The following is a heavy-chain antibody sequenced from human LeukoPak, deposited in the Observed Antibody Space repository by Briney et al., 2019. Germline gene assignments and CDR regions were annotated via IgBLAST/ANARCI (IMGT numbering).Heavy chain of an antibody. J-gene: IGHJ4*02. Sequence: PGGSLRLSCAASGFTFSHAWMSWVCQAPGKGLEWVSAISGSGGSTYYADSVKGRFTISRDNSKNTLYLQMNSLRAEDTAVYYCAKDKYYYDSSGYPGPFDYWGQGTLVTVSS. V-gene: IGHV3-23*01. D-gene: IGHD3-22*01. CDR2: ISGSGGST. CDR3: AKDKYYYDSSGYPGPFDY. CDR1: GFTFSHAW.